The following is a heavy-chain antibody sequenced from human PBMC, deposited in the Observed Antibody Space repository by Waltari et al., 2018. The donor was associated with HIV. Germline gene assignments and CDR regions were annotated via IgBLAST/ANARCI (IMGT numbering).Heavy chain of an antibody. V-gene: IGHV3-7*01. CDR1: GFSFSRCW. J-gene: IGHJ3*01. Sequence: EVQLVESGGGLVQPGGSLRLSCAVSGFSFSRCWMSWVRQAPGKGLEWVANIKQDGSEKYYVDSVKGRFNISRDNAKNSLYLQMNSLRDEDTAVYYCARDPGGADAFDFWGQGTMVTVSS. D-gene: IGHD3-16*01. CDR3: ARDPGGADAFDF. CDR2: IKQDGSEK.